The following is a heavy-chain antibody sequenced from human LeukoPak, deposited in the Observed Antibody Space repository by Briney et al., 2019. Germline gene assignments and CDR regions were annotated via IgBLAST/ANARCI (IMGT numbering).Heavy chain of an antibody. V-gene: IGHV3-20*04. Sequence: RSGGSLRLSCAASGFTFDDYDMSWVRQAPGKGLEWVSGISAKGGSIGYAESVKGRFTISRDNAKDSLYLQMNDLRAEDTALYYCVRDMLEIESRPIDYWGRGTLVTVSS. D-gene: IGHD2-8*01. CDR1: GFTFDDYD. CDR3: VRDMLEIESRPIDY. J-gene: IGHJ4*02. CDR2: ISAKGGSI.